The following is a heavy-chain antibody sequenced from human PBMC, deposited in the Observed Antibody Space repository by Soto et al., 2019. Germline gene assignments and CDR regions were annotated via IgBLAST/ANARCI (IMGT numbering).Heavy chain of an antibody. Sequence: PVGSLRLSCAAFGFTFSRYEMNWVRQAPGKGLEWISYITTTGNTRVYADSVKGRFTISRDNAKNSLDLQMNSLRAEDTAVYYCARVLERGGYGMDVWGQGTTVTVSS. V-gene: IGHV3-48*03. CDR3: ARVLERGGYGMDV. CDR2: ITTTGNTR. D-gene: IGHD3-3*01. CDR1: GFTFSRYE. J-gene: IGHJ6*02.